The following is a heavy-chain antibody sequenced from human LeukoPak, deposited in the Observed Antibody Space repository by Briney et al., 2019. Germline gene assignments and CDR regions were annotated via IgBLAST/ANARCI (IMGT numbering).Heavy chain of an antibody. CDR2: IKPDGSLI. CDR1: GFTFSSYW. CDR3: AKWELYSGFYYIDY. J-gene: IGHJ4*02. Sequence: GGSLILSCAASGFTFSSYWMTRVRQGPGKELEWVANIKPDGSLIYYVDSVKGRFTISRDNAKNSLYLQMNSLRAEDTAVYYCAKWELYSGFYYIDYWGQGTLATVSS. D-gene: IGHD1-26*01. V-gene: IGHV3-7*01.